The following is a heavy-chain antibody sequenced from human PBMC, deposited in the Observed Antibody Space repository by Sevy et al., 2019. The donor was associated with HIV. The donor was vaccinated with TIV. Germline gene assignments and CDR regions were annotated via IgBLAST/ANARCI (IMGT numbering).Heavy chain of an antibody. CDR2: INQDGSDK. D-gene: IGHD2-2*01. Sequence: GGSLRLSCAASGFTFSTYWMTWVRQAPGTRLEWVAYINQDGSDKNYVDSWRGRFTIATDNAKNSLSLQMNSLRAEDTAIYFCARWYATDWQRRHFDNWGQGTLVTVSS. V-gene: IGHV3-7*01. CDR1: GFTFSTYW. CDR3: ARWYATDWQRRHFDN. J-gene: IGHJ4*02.